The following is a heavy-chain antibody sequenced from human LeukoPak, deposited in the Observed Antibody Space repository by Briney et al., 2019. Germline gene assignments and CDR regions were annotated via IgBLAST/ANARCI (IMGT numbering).Heavy chain of an antibody. CDR3: ARSTRSWFDP. V-gene: IGHV4-59*01. J-gene: IGHJ5*02. CDR1: GGSISSYY. CDR2: ICNSGST. D-gene: IGHD3-10*01. Sequence: SETLSLTCTVSGGSISSYYWSWIRQPPGKGLEWIGYICNSGSTNYNPSLKSRVTISVDTSKNQVSLKVRSVTAADTAVYYCARSTRSWFDPWGQGTLVTVSS.